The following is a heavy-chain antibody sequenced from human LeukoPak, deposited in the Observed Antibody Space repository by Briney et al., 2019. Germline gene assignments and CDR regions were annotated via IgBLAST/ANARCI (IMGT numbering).Heavy chain of an antibody. D-gene: IGHD1-26*01. J-gene: IGHJ5*02. CDR3: ARGLGGATSNWFDP. V-gene: IGHV1-8*03. CDR2: MNPNSGNT. CDR1: GYTFTSHG. Sequence: ASVKVSCKASGYTFTSHGINWVRQATGQGLEWMGWMNPNSGNTGYAQKFQGRVTITRNTSISTAYMELSSLRSEDTAVYYCARGLGGATSNWFDPWGQGTLVTVSS.